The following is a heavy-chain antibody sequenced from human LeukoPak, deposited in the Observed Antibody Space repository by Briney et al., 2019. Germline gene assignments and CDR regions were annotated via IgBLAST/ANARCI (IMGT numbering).Heavy chain of an antibody. CDR1: GFTFSDYY. J-gene: IGHJ4*02. CDR3: ARFALK. Sequence: GSLRLSCAASGFTFSDYYMSWIRQAPGKGLEWIGEINHSGSTNYNPSLKSRVTISVDTSKNQFSLKLSSVTAADTAVYYCARFALKWSQGTLVTVSS. CDR2: INHSGST. V-gene: IGHV4-34*01.